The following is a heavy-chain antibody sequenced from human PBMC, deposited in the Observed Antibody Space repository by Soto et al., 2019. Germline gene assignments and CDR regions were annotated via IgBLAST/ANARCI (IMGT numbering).Heavy chain of an antibody. CDR3: ARRAGPDFYYMDV. D-gene: IGHD6-13*01. CDR2: ISSNGVGT. J-gene: IGHJ6*03. CDR1: GFTLSGYA. Sequence: GGSLRLSCAASGFTLSGYAMDWVRQAPGKGLEYVSGISSNGVGTYYANSVQGRFTISRDNSKNTVYLQMGSLRPEDMAVYYCARRAGPDFYYMDVWGKGTTVTVSS. V-gene: IGHV3-64*01.